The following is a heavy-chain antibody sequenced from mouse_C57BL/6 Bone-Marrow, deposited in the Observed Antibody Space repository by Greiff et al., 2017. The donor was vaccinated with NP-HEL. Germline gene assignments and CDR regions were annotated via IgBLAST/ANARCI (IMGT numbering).Heavy chain of an antibody. Sequence: VQLQQSGGGLVKPGGSLKLSCAASGFTFSDYGMHWVRQAPEKGLEWVAYISSGSSTIYYADTVKGRFTISRDNAKNTLFLQMTSLRSEDTAMYYCARLGVPLDYWGQGTTLTVSS. CDR1: GFTFSDYG. D-gene: IGHD5-1*01. V-gene: IGHV5-17*01. J-gene: IGHJ2*01. CDR2: ISSGSSTI. CDR3: ARLGVPLDY.